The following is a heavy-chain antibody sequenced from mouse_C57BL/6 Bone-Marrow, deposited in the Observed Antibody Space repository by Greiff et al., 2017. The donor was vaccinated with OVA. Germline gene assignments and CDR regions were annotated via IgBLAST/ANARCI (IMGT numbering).Heavy chain of an antibody. Sequence: VQLQESGPELVKPGASVKISCKASGYSFTDYNMNWVKQSNGKSLEWIGVINPNYGTTSYNQKFKGKATLTVDQSSSTAYMQLNSLTSEDSAVYYCARGRGQLRPAWFAYWGQGTLVTVSA. J-gene: IGHJ3*01. D-gene: IGHD3-2*02. CDR2: INPNYGTT. CDR1: GYSFTDYN. CDR3: ARGRGQLRPAWFAY. V-gene: IGHV1-39*01.